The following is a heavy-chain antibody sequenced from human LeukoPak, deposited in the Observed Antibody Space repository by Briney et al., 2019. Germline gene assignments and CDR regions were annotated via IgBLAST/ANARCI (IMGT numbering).Heavy chain of an antibody. D-gene: IGHD3-10*01. Sequence: ASVKVSCKASGYTFTSYGISWVRQAPGQGLEWMGWISGYNGHTKYAQKFQGRVTMTTDTSTSTAYMELRSLRSDDTAVYYCGRALLGGSDIYTPFSYWGQGTLVTVSS. J-gene: IGHJ4*02. V-gene: IGHV1-18*01. CDR1: GYTFTSYG. CDR3: GRALLGGSDIYTPFSY. CDR2: ISGYNGHT.